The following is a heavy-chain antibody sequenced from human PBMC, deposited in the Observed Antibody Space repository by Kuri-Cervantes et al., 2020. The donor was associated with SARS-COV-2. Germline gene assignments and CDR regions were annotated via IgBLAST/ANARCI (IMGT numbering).Heavy chain of an antibody. V-gene: IGHV3-30*03. D-gene: IGHD3-10*01. CDR2: ISYDGSKK. CDR3: ASNPPLLLLRE. J-gene: IGHJ4*02. Sequence: GGSLRLSCAASGLNFGRFGMHWVRQAPGKGLEWVAVISYDGSKKDYADSVKGRFTLSRDNSKSTMFLQMNSLRAEDTAVYYCASNPPLLLLREWGQGTLVTVSS. CDR1: GLNFGRFG.